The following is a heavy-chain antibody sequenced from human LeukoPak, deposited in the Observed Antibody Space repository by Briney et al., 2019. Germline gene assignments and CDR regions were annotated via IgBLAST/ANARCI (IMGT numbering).Heavy chain of an antibody. D-gene: IGHD3-16*01. J-gene: IGHJ5*02. CDR1: GFTFDDYG. CDR3: ARDTGSRWSWASNDNWFDP. V-gene: IGHV3-20*04. Sequence: AGGSLRLSCAASGFTFDDYGMSWVRQAPGKGLEWVSGINWNGGSTGYADSVKGRFTISRDNAKNSLYLQMNSLRAEDTALYYCARDTGSRWSWASNDNWFDPWGKGTLVTVSS. CDR2: INWNGGST.